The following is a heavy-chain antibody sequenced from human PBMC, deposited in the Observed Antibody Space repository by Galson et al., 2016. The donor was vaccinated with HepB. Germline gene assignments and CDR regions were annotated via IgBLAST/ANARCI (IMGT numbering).Heavy chain of an antibody. Sequence: SLRLSCAASGFTFSRHVIHWVRQAPGTGLEFVSGISSSGNGTFYANSVKGRFIISRDNSENTVYPQMDSLRRENMGVYYCARDLLHCSGGVCLSFGMDVWGKGTTVTVSS. D-gene: IGHD2-8*02. CDR1: GFTFSRHV. V-gene: IGHV3-64*01. CDR2: ISSSGNGT. J-gene: IGHJ6*04. CDR3: ARDLLHCSGGVCLSFGMDV.